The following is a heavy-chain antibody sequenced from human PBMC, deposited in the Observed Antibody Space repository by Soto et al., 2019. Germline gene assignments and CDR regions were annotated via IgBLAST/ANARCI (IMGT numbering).Heavy chain of an antibody. J-gene: IGHJ4*02. D-gene: IGHD2-8*01. V-gene: IGHV3-73*01. CDR1: GFTFSGSA. Sequence: GGSLRLSCAASGFTFSGSAFHWVRQAPGKGLEWVGRIRSKANSYATSYGASVKGRFTISRDDSTSTTYLKIHGRTTDDTAVYYCTRYNGWDRPMLNSLGHRGPGALVTGS. CDR2: IRSKANSYAT. CDR3: TRYNGWDRPMLNSLGH.